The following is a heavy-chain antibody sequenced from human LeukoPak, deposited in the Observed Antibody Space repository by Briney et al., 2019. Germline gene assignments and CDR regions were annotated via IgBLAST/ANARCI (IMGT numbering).Heavy chain of an antibody. Sequence: GGSLRLSCAASGFTFSSYSINWVRQAPGKGLEWVPYISGSGSSIHYADSVKGRFTISRDNAKNTLYLQMNSLRAEDTAVYYCARGATYAYYQDYWGQGTLVTVSS. D-gene: IGHD1-26*01. CDR2: ISGSGSSI. CDR1: GFTFSSYS. J-gene: IGHJ4*02. CDR3: ARGATYAYYQDY. V-gene: IGHV3-48*04.